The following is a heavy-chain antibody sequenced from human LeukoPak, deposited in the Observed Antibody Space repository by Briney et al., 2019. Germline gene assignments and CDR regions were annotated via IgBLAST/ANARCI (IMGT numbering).Heavy chain of an antibody. CDR3: ARDLWDATGY. CDR1: GFTFSSYA. V-gene: IGHV3-30*04. J-gene: IGHJ4*02. D-gene: IGHD1-14*01. Sequence: PGRSLRLSCAASGFTFSSYAMHWVRQAPGKGLEWVAVISYDGSNKYYADSVKGRFTISRDNSKNTLYLQMNSLRAEDTAVYHCARDLWDATGYWGPGTLVTVSS. CDR2: ISYDGSNK.